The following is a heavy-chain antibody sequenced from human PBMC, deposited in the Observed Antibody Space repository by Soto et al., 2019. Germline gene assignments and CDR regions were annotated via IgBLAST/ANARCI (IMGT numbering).Heavy chain of an antibody. CDR1: GFTFSSYG. CDR3: AKDWDIVVVTAIRYGMDV. CDR2: ISYDGSNK. D-gene: IGHD2-21*02. J-gene: IGHJ6*02. V-gene: IGHV3-30*18. Sequence: QVQLVESGGGVVQPGRSLRLSCAASGFTFSSYGMHWVRQAPGKGLEWVAVISYDGSNKYYADSVKGRLTISRDNSEXTLXLQMNSLRAEDTAVYYCAKDWDIVVVTAIRYGMDVWGQGTTVTVSS.